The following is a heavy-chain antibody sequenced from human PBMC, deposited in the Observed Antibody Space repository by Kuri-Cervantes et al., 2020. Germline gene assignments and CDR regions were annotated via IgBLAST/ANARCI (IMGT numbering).Heavy chain of an antibody. CDR2: FDPEDGET. CDR1: GYTLTELS. V-gene: IGHV1-24*01. Sequence: ASVKVSCKVSGYTLTELSMHWVRQAPGKGLEWMGGFDPEDGETIYAQKLQGRVTMTTDTSTSTAYMELRSLRSEDTAVYYCATTTQEYYYDSSGLDYWGQGTLVTVSS. CDR3: ATTTQEYYYDSSGLDY. J-gene: IGHJ4*02. D-gene: IGHD3-22*01.